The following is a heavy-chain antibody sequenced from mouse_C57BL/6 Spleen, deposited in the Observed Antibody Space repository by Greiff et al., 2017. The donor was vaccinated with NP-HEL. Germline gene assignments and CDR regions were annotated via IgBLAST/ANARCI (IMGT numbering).Heavy chain of an antibody. J-gene: IGHJ2*01. V-gene: IGHV14-2*01. CDR2: IDPEDGET. CDR1: GFNIKDYY. D-gene: IGHD1-1*01. CDR3: ARSLCNGSSPFDY. Sequence: VQLKESGAELVKPGASVKLSCTASGFNIKDYYMHWVKQRTEQGLEWIGRIDPEDGETKYAPKFQGKATITADTSSNTAYLQLSSLTSEDTAVYYCARSLCNGSSPFDYWGQGTTLTVSS.